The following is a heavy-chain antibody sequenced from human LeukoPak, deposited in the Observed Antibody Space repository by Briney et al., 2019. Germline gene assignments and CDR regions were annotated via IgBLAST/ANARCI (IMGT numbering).Heavy chain of an antibody. V-gene: IGHV4-34*01. Sequence: PSETLSLTCAVYGGSFSSYYWSWIRQPPGKGLEWIGEINHSGSTNYNPSLKSRVTISVDTSKNQFSLRLSSVTAADTAVYYCARQEYCTNGVCYKSDYWGQGTLVTVSS. CDR2: INHSGST. D-gene: IGHD2-8*01. CDR3: ARQEYCTNGVCYKSDY. CDR1: GGSFSSYY. J-gene: IGHJ4*02.